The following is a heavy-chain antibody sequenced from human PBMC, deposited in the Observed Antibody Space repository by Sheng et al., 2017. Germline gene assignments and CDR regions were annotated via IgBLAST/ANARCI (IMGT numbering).Heavy chain of an antibody. CDR1: GGSFSGYY. V-gene: IGHV4-34*01. D-gene: IGHD3-10*01. CDR2: INHSGST. CDR3: ARRGFGKRAFDI. Sequence: QVQLQQWGAGLLKPSETLSLTCAVYGGSFSGYYWSWIRQPPGKGLEWIGEINHSGSTNYNPSLKSRVTISVDTSKNQFSLKLSSVTAADTAVYYCARRGFGKRAFDIWGQGTMVTVSS. J-gene: IGHJ3*02.